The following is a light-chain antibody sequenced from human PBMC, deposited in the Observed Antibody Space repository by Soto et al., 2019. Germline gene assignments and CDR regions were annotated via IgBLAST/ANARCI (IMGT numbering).Light chain of an antibody. CDR2: GAS. Sequence: EIVLTQSPGTLSLSPGERATLSCRASQSVSSIYLAWYQQNPGQAPRLLIYGASSRATGIPDRFSGSGSGTDFTLNISRLEPEDFAVYYCQQYGSSPITFGQGTRMEIK. CDR3: QQYGSSPIT. CDR1: QSVSSIY. V-gene: IGKV3-20*01. J-gene: IGKJ5*01.